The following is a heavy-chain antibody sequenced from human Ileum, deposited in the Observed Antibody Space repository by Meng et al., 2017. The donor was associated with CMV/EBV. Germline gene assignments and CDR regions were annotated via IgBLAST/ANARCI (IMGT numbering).Heavy chain of an antibody. Sequence: SGYTFNSHYMHWVRQAPGQGLEWMGIINPSGGSTNYAQKFQGRVTMTRDTFTSTVYMEMSSLRSEDTAVYYCAREVNLAPGGWFDPWGQGTLVTVSS. CDR2: INPSGGST. CDR3: AREVNLAPGGWFDP. J-gene: IGHJ5*02. D-gene: IGHD3-10*01. CDR1: GYTFNSHY. V-gene: IGHV1-46*02.